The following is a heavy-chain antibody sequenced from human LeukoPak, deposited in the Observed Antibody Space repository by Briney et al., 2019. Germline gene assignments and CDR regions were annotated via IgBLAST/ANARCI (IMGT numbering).Heavy chain of an antibody. CDR1: GYXFTNYW. CDR3: ARRDYGANSGNSYLFDY. V-gene: IGHV5-51*01. J-gene: IGHJ4*02. Sequence: GESLKISCNGSGYXFTNYWISWVRQMPGKGLEWVGIIFPADSKTRYSPTFQGQVTISADKSINTAYLQWTSLKASDTAIYYCARRDYGANSGNSYLFDYWGQGTLVTISS. CDR2: IFPADSKT. D-gene: IGHD4-23*01.